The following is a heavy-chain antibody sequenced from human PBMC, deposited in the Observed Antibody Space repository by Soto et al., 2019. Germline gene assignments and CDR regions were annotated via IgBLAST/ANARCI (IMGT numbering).Heavy chain of an antibody. J-gene: IGHJ4*02. V-gene: IGHV3-23*01. D-gene: IGHD6-13*01. Sequence: PGGSLRLSCAASGFTFSTYVMNWVRQAPGKGLEWVSVISRSGGSTYYADSVRGRFTISRDNSNNTLYLQMNSLRVEDTAIYYCARHVRGWQLMLDNWGQGSLVTVSS. CDR3: ARHVRGWQLMLDN. CDR1: GFTFSTYV. CDR2: ISRSGGST.